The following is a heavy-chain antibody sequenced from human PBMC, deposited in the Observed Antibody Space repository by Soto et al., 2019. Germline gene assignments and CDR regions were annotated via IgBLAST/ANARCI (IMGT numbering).Heavy chain of an antibody. CDR1: GGSFSGYY. V-gene: IGHV4-34*01. CDR3: ARRRGYSSGWTYFDY. D-gene: IGHD6-19*01. CDR2: INHSGST. J-gene: IGHJ4*02. Sequence: KTSETLSLTCAVYGGSFSGYYWSWIRQPPGKGLEWIGEINHSGSTNYNPSLKSRVTISVDTSKNQFSLKLSSVTAADTAVYYCARRRGYSSGWTYFDYWGQGTLVTSPQ.